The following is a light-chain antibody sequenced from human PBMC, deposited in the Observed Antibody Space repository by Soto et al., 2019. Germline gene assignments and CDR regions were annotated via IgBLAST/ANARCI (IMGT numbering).Light chain of an antibody. J-gene: IGLJ3*02. Sequence: QPVLTQPPSASETPGQRVTISCSGSSSNIGINYVYWYQQLPGTAPKLLIYRNNQRPSGVPDRFSGSKSGTSASLAISGLRSEDEADYYCAAWDDSLSGWVFGGGTQLTVL. CDR2: RNN. CDR1: SSNIGINY. V-gene: IGLV1-47*01. CDR3: AAWDDSLSGWV.